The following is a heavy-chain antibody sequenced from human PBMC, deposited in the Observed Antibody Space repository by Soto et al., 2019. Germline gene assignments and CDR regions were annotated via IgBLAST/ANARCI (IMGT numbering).Heavy chain of an antibody. J-gene: IGHJ6*02. CDR3: ARVPFYYDSSGYYAVMYGMDV. Sequence: WASVKVSCKASGYTFTSYDINWVRQATGQGLEWMGWMNPNSGNTGYAQKFQGRVTMTRNTSISTAYMELSSLRSEDTAVYYCARVPFYYDSSGYYAVMYGMDVWGQGTTVTVSS. CDR2: MNPNSGNT. D-gene: IGHD3-22*01. CDR1: GYTFTSYD. V-gene: IGHV1-8*01.